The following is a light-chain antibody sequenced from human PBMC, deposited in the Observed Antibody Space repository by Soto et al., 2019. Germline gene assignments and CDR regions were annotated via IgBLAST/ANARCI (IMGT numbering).Light chain of an antibody. CDR1: QNMRSN. J-gene: IGKJ1*01. CDR3: QQRSNWPRT. V-gene: IGKV3-11*01. Sequence: EIVMTQSPATLSVSPGERATLSCRASQNMRSNLAWYQQKPGQAPRLLIYDASNRATGIPARFSGSGSGTDFTLTISSLEPEDFAVYYCQQRSNWPRTFGQGTKVDIK. CDR2: DAS.